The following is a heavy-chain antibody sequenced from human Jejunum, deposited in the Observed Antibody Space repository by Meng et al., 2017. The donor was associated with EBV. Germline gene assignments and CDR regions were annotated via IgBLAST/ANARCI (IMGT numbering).Heavy chain of an antibody. D-gene: IGHD4-17*01. CDR3: ARGGPDFGDYVPFDY. J-gene: IGHJ4*02. V-gene: IGHV4-30-2*01. CDR1: GDSITRGAYL. Sequence: LPLPGSGSGLVKPSQPLSLNCAGSGDSITRGAYLWSWIRKQPGKGLEWIGNIYHIGSTYYNPSLKSRVTISVDRSKNQFSLKLTSVTAADTAVYYCARGGPDFGDYVPFDYWGQGTLVTVSS. CDR2: IYHIGST.